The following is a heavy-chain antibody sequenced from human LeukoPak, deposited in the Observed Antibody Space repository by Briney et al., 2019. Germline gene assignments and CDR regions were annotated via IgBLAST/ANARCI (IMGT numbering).Heavy chain of an antibody. J-gene: IGHJ6*03. D-gene: IGHD4-17*01. CDR2: ILYSGTV. V-gene: IGHV4-39*06. CDR3: ARVTRYDNPRNNYYRDV. Sequence: PSETLSLTCTVSDGSISGAAYYWGWFRQPPGKRPEWIGNILYSGTVYYNPSLKSRVTKSVDPPHNHFRLKLSSVTAADTAVYFCARVTRYDNPRNNYYRDVWGKGTTVTVSS. CDR1: DGSISGAAYY.